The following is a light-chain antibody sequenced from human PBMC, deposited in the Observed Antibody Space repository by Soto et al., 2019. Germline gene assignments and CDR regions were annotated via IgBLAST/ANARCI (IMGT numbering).Light chain of an antibody. CDR3: CSYAGSNTLL. Sequence: QSALTQPRSVSGSPGQSVTISCTGTSSDVGGYNYVSWYQQHPGKAPKVIIYDVTKRPSGVPDRFSGSKSDNTASLTISGLQAEDEADYYCCSYAGSNTLLLGGGTKLTVL. CDR2: DVT. V-gene: IGLV2-11*01. CDR1: SSDVGGYNY. J-gene: IGLJ2*01.